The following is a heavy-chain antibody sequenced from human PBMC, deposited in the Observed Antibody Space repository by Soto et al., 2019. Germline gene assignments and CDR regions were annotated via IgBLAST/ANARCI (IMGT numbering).Heavy chain of an antibody. J-gene: IGHJ4*02. CDR3: ARDVVDRWLQFYGGFLDY. V-gene: IGHV3-30-3*01. D-gene: IGHD5-12*01. CDR1: GFTFSSYA. Sequence: PGGSLRLSCAASGFTFSSYAMHWVRQAPGKGLEWVAVISYDGSNKYYADSVKGRFTISRDNSKNTLYLQMNSLRAEDTAVYYCARDVVDRWLQFYGGFLDYWGQGTLVTVSS. CDR2: ISYDGSNK.